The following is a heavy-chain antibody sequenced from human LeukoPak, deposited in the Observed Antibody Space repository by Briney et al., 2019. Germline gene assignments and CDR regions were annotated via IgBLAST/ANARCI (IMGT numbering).Heavy chain of an antibody. V-gene: IGHV3-21*01. D-gene: IGHD3-10*01. CDR3: ALAGGSGSYPFDY. J-gene: IGHJ4*02. CDR2: ISSSSSYI. CDR1: GFTFSSYS. Sequence: GGSLRLSCAASGFTFSSYSMNWVRQAPGKGLGWVSSISSSSSYIYYADSVKGRFTISRDNAKNSLYLQMNSLRAEDTAVYYCALAGGSGSYPFDYWGQGTLVTVSS.